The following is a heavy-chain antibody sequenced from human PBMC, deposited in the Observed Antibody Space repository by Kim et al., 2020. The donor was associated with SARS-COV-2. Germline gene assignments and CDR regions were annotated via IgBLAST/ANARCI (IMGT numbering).Heavy chain of an antibody. CDR3: ARDRGSKYYDFWSGYYTPYYYGMDV. J-gene: IGHJ6*02. CDR1: GYTFTSYY. Sequence: ASVKVSCKASGYTFTSYYMHWVRQAPGQGLEWMGIINPSGGSTSYAQKFQGRVTMTRDTSTSTVYMELSSLRSEDTAVYYCARDRGSKYYDFWSGYYTPYYYGMDVWGQGTTVTVSS. CDR2: INPSGGST. V-gene: IGHV1-46*01. D-gene: IGHD3-3*01.